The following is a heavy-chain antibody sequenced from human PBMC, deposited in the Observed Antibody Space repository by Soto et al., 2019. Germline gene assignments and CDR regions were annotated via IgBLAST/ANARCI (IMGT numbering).Heavy chain of an antibody. J-gene: IGHJ6*02. V-gene: IGHV4-34*01. D-gene: IGHD2-2*01. CDR2: INHSGST. CDR3: ARALLYCSSTSCLNYYYGMDV. CDR1: GGSFSGYY. Sequence: SETLSLTCAVYGGSFSGYYWSWIRQPPGKGLEWIGEINHSGSTNYNPSLKSRVTISVDTSKNQFSLKLSSVTAADTTVYYCARALLYCSSTSCLNYYYGMDVWGQGTTVTVSS.